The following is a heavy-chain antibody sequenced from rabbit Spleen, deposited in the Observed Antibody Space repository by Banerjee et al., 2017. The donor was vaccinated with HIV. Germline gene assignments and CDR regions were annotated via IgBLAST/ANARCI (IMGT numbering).Heavy chain of an antibody. D-gene: IGHD7-1*01. CDR3: AREVLYAAYAGFGAATIYYFDL. CDR1: GFSFSSGYD. CDR2: IYAGSGGNT. V-gene: IGHV1S45*01. Sequence: QEQLEESGGGLVQPEGSLTLTCKASGFSFSSGYDMCWVRQAPGKGLEWIACIYAGSGGNTFYASWAKGRFTISKTSSTTVTLQMTSLTAADTATYFCAREVLYAAYAGFGAATIYYFDLWGPGTLVTVS. J-gene: IGHJ4*01.